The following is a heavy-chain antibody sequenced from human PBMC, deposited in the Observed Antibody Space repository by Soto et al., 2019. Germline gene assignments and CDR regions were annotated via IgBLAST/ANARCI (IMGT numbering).Heavy chain of an antibody. CDR3: TTDMVVPLAFDV. V-gene: IGHV3-15*01. CDR1: GFTFSNAW. J-gene: IGHJ3*01. Sequence: EVQLVESGGGLVKPVGSLRLSCAASGFTFSNAWMSWVRQAPGKGLEWVGRIKRKTDGGTTDYAAPVKGRFTISRDDSKSTLYLQMNSLKTEDTAVYYCTTDMVVPLAFDVWDQGTMVTVSS. CDR2: IKRKTDGGTT. D-gene: IGHD2-2*01.